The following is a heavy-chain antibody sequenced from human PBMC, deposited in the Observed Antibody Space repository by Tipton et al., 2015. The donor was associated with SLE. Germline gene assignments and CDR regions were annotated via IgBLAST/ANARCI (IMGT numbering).Heavy chain of an antibody. CDR2: LYQSGSI. CDR3: ARGGHSNSPNWFDP. J-gene: IGHJ5*02. Sequence: TLSLTCTVSGGSISGSYWSWIRQSPGKGLEWIGSLYQSGSIHYNPSLENRVTISVDRSKNQFSLSLSSVTAADTAVYYCARGGHSNSPNWFDPWGQGTLITVSS. D-gene: IGHD4-11*01. CDR1: GGSISGSY. V-gene: IGHV4-30-2*06.